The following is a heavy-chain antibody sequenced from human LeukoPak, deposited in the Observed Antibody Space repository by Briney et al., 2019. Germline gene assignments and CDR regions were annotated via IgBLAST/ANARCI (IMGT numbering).Heavy chain of an antibody. CDR1: GGSMSNIYY. D-gene: IGHD3-9*01. V-gene: IGHV4-39*07. Sequence: PSETLSLTCNVSGGSMSNIYYWGWIRQPPGKGLEWIGNIFYSGITYSNPSLKSRVTISVDRSKNQFSLKLSSVTAADTAVYYCARVPTNYDILTGYYYYGMDVWGQGTTVTVSS. CDR2: IFYSGIT. J-gene: IGHJ6*02. CDR3: ARVPTNYDILTGYYYYGMDV.